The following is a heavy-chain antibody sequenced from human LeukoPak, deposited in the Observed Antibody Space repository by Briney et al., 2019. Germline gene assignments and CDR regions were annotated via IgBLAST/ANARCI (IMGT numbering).Heavy chain of an antibody. V-gene: IGHV4-39*01. CDR2: IYYGGST. J-gene: IGHJ4*02. Sequence: PSETLSLTCTVSGGSISSSYYWGWIRQPPGKGLDWTGSIYYGGSTYYNPSLRSRVTTSVDTSKNQFSLKLTSVTAADTAVYYCARHGNHYYGSGGFDYWGQGTLVTVSS. CDR1: GGSISSSYY. D-gene: IGHD3-10*01. CDR3: ARHGNHYYGSGGFDY.